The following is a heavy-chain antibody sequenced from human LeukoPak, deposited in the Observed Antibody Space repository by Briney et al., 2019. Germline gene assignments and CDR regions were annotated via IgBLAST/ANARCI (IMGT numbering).Heavy chain of an antibody. D-gene: IGHD6-13*01. CDR2: ILPLFVTP. Sequence: SVKVSCXASGGTFSNYAVSWVRQARGQGLEWMGGILPLFVTPSYAQKFQGRVTITTDESMTTAYMDLSSLRSEDTAVYYCAGVRGSWEGYFDYWGQGTRVTVSS. J-gene: IGHJ4*02. CDR3: AGVRGSWEGYFDY. CDR1: GGTFSNYA. V-gene: IGHV1-69*05.